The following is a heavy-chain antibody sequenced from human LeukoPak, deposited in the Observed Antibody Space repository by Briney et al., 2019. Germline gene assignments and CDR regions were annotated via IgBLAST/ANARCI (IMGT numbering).Heavy chain of an antibody. D-gene: IGHD6-19*01. Sequence: ASVKVSCKASGYTFTSYYMHWVRQAPGQGLEWMGIINPSGGSTSYAQRFQGRVTMTRDTSTSTVYMELSSLRSEDTAVYYCAGGSSGWYSVAYWGQGTLVTVSS. J-gene: IGHJ4*02. CDR2: INPSGGST. CDR3: AGGSSGWYSVAY. CDR1: GYTFTSYY. V-gene: IGHV1-46*01.